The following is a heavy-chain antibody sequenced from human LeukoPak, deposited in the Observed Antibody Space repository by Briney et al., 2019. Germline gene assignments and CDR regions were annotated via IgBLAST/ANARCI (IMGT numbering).Heavy chain of an antibody. V-gene: IGHV4-61*02. J-gene: IGHJ5*02. Sequence: SQTLSLTCTVSGGSISTHLYYWTWIRQPAGKGLEWIGRIYSNGWTDYNPPLKSRVSISIDTSKNHFSLKMSLATAADTALYYCARGSGWNSFDPWGQGTLVTVSS. CDR3: ARGSGWNSFDP. D-gene: IGHD6-19*01. CDR1: GGSISTHLYY. CDR2: IYSNGWT.